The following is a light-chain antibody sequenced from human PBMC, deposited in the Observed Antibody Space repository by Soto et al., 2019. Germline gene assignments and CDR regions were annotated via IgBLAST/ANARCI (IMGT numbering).Light chain of an antibody. J-gene: IGLJ1*01. Sequence: QSALTQPPSASGSPGQSVTISCTGTSSDVGNYNSVSWYQQHPGKAPKVIIYEVTKRPSGVPDRFSGSRSGNTASLTVSGLQAEDEADYYCSSYAATTRVFGPGPNVTVL. V-gene: IGLV2-8*01. CDR2: EVT. CDR3: SSYAATTRV. CDR1: SSDVGNYNS.